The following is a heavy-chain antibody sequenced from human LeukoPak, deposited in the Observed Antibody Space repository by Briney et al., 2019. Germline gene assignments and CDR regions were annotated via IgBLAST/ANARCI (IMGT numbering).Heavy chain of an antibody. CDR1: GGTFSSYA. CDR3: AKDRNYDSSGVFDY. J-gene: IGHJ4*02. V-gene: IGHV1-69*13. D-gene: IGHD3-22*01. CDR2: IIPIFGTA. Sequence: SVKVSCKASGGTFSSYAISWVRQAPGQGLEWMGGIIPIFGTANYAQKFQGRVTITADESTSTAYMELSSLRSEDTAVYYCAKDRNYDSSGVFDYWGQGTVVTVSS.